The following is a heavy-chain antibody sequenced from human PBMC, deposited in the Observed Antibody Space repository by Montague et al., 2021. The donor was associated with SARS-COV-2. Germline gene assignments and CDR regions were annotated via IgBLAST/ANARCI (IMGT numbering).Heavy chain of an antibody. J-gene: IGHJ6*02. CDR2: IYYSGST. CDR3: AREGGLRYFDWLLRSDYYYYGMDV. CDR1: GSSVRSYY. V-gene: IGHV4-31*03. Sequence: TLSLTCIVSGSSVRSYYWSWIRQHPGKGLEWIGYIYYSGSTYYNPSLKSRVTISVDTSKNQFSLKLSSVTAADTAVYYCAREGGLRYFDWLLRSDYYYYGMDVWGQGTTVTVSS. D-gene: IGHD3-9*01.